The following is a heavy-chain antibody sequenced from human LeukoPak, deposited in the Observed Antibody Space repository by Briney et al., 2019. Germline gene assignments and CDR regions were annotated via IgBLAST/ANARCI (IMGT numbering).Heavy chain of an antibody. CDR2: IYHSGST. V-gene: IGHV4-4*02. CDR3: ARGRLTYYYDMDDAFDI. D-gene: IGHD3-22*01. J-gene: IGHJ3*02. CDR1: GFIFRSYE. Sequence: GSLRLSCAASGFIFRSYEMNWVRQAPGKGLEWIGEIYHSGSTNYNPSLKSRVTISVDKSKNQFSLKLSSVTAADTAVYYCARGRLTYYYDMDDAFDIWGQGTMVTVSS.